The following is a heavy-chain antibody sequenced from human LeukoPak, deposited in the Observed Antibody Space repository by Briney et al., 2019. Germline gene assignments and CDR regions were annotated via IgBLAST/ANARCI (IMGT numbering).Heavy chain of an antibody. J-gene: IGHJ4*02. CDR1: GGSISSYY. Sequence: KPSETLSLTCTVSGGSISSYYWSWIRQPPGKGLEWIGYIYYSGSTNYNPSLKSRVTISVDTSKNQFSLKLSSVTAADTAVYYCARADGYSYGSPGDLYFDYWGLGTLVTVSS. CDR2: IYYSGST. V-gene: IGHV4-59*01. CDR3: ARADGYSYGSPGDLYFDY. D-gene: IGHD5-18*01.